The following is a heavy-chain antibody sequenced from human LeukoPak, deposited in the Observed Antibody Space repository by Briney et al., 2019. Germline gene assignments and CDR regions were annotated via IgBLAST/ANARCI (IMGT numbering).Heavy chain of an antibody. Sequence: GGSLTLSCAASGVTFSSYGMNWIRQAPGKGLEWVADITYDGSTKYNAYSVRGRFTISRDNSKNTLYLQMNGLRAEDTAVYYCAKEDYGGTFDYWGQGTLVTVSS. CDR3: AKEDYGGTFDY. D-gene: IGHD4-23*01. V-gene: IGHV3-30*18. CDR2: ITYDGSTK. J-gene: IGHJ4*02. CDR1: GVTFSSYG.